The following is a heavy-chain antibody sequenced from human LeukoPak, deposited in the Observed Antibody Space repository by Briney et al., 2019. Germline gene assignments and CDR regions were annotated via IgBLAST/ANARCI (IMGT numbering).Heavy chain of an antibody. Sequence: GGSLRLSCVASGFPFSSYSMTWVRQAPGKGLDWISYISSRSDVIHYTDSVKGRFTISRDNAKNSLYLQMNSLRAEDTAVYYCARECRKLLGYMDVWGKGTTVTVSS. D-gene: IGHD2-21*01. J-gene: IGHJ6*03. V-gene: IGHV3-21*05. CDR3: ARECRKLLGYMDV. CDR2: ISSRSDVI. CDR1: GFPFSSYS.